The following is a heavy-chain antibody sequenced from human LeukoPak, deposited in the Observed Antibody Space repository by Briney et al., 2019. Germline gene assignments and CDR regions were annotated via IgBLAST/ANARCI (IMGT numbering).Heavy chain of an antibody. Sequence: GASVKVSCKASGYTFNGYYIHWVRQAPGQGLEWMGWINPNSGGTNYAQKFQGRVTMTRDTSISTAYMELSRLRSDDTAVFYCATSSGWKSNIDYWGQGTRVTVSS. CDR3: ATSSGWKSNIDY. D-gene: IGHD6-19*01. J-gene: IGHJ4*02. CDR2: INPNSGGT. V-gene: IGHV1-2*02. CDR1: GYTFNGYY.